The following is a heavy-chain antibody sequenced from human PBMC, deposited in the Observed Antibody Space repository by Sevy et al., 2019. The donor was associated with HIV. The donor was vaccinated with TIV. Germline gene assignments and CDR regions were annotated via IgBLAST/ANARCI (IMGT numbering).Heavy chain of an antibody. V-gene: IGHV3-23*01. D-gene: IGHD1-26*01. J-gene: IGHJ4*02. CDR2: ISVSGGST. Sequence: GGSLRLSCAASGFTFSSYAMSWVRQAPGKGLEWVSAISVSGGSTYYGDPVKGRFTISRDNSRNRLYLQMNSLRAEDTAVYYCATEERPKGGGEDEWDLPPYFDYWGQGTLVTVSS. CDR3: ATEERPKGGGEDEWDLPPYFDY. CDR1: GFTFSSYA.